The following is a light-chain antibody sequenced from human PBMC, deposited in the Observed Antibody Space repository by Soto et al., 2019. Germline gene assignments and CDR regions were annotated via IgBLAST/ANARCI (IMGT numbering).Light chain of an antibody. CDR3: QHYSTWLWT. J-gene: IGKJ1*01. V-gene: IGKV3-15*01. CDR2: GAS. CDR1: QSVDSK. Sequence: EIVMTQSPATLSVSPGERATLSCRASQSVDSKLAWYQQKPGQGPRLLIYGASSRATGIPARFSGSGSGTEFTLTNNKLESEKFAVYYCQHYSTWLWTFGQGTKVEIK.